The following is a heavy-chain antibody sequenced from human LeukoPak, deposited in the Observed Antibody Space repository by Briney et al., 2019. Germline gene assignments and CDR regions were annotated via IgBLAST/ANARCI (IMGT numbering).Heavy chain of an antibody. Sequence: SETLSLTCTVSGGPISSYYWSWIRQPPGKGLEWIGYIYYSGSTNYNPSLKSRVTISVDTSKNQFSLKLSSVTAADTAVYYCARDPRYYYDTSGYYYDAFDIWGQGTMVTVSS. CDR1: GGPISSYY. CDR2: IYYSGST. J-gene: IGHJ3*02. CDR3: ARDPRYYYDTSGYYYDAFDI. D-gene: IGHD3-22*01. V-gene: IGHV4-59*12.